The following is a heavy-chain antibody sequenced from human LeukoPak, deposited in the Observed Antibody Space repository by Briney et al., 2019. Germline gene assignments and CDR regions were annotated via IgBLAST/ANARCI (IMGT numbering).Heavy chain of an antibody. D-gene: IGHD3-9*01. V-gene: IGHV4-34*01. CDR2: IYYSGST. J-gene: IGHJ4*02. CDR1: GGSFSGYY. CDR3: ARHNDILTGYYNHFDY. Sequence: SETLSLTCAVYGGSFSGYYWSWIRQPPGKGLEWIGSIYYSGSTYYNPSLKSRVTISVDTSKNQFSLKLSSVTAADTAVYYCARHNDILTGYYNHFDYWGQGTLVTVSS.